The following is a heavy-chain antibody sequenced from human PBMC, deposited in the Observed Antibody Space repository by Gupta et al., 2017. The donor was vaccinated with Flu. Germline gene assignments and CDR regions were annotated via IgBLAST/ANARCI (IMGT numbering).Heavy chain of an antibody. Sequence: NYVSWVRQAPGKGLDWVSVVFGGGNTFYADSVKGRFTISRDYSKNTVSLEMNSLRDEDTAVYYCARGHYMDVWGKGTTVTVSS. CDR1: NY. CDR2: VFGGGNT. V-gene: IGHV3-53*01. J-gene: IGHJ6*03. CDR3: ARGHYMDV.